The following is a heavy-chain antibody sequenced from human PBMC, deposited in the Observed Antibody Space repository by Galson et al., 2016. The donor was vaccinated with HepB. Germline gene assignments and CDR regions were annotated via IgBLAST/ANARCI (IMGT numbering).Heavy chain of an antibody. J-gene: IGHJ3*02. D-gene: IGHD6-13*01. CDR2: ISSGSSYI. CDR3: ARVREQQLLDAFDI. V-gene: IGHV3-21*01. CDR1: GFTFTRYN. Sequence: SLRLSCATSGFTFTRYNMNWVRQAPGKGLEWVSSISSGSSYIYYADSVKGRLTISRDNVKKSLYLQMNSLRPEDKAVYYCARVREQQLLDAFDIWGQGTMVTVSS.